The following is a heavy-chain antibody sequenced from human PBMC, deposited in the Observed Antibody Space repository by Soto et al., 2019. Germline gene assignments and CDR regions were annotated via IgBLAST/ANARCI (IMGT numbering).Heavy chain of an antibody. D-gene: IGHD3-16*02. Sequence: GESLKISCAASGFTFSGSAMHWVRQASGKGLEWVGRIRSKANSYATAYAASVKGRFTISRDDSKNTAFLQMNSLKTEDTAVYYCTRHYDYIWGSYRHNYYYYYMDVWGKGTTVTVSS. CDR3: TRHYDYIWGSYRHNYYYYYMDV. CDR2: IRSKANSYAT. CDR1: GFTFSGSA. V-gene: IGHV3-73*01. J-gene: IGHJ6*03.